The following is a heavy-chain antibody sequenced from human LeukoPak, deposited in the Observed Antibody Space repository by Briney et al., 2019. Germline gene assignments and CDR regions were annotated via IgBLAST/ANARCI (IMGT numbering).Heavy chain of an antibody. Sequence: GGSLRLSCAASGFTLSSYSMNWVRQAPGKGLGWVSSISRSSAYIYYADSVKGRFTISRDNSENTLYLQINSLRVEDTAVYYCAKDTPTTGYHLDSWGQGTLVTVSS. CDR3: AKDTPTTGYHLDS. CDR2: ISRSSAYI. V-gene: IGHV3-21*06. J-gene: IGHJ4*02. D-gene: IGHD1-1*01. CDR1: GFTLSSYS.